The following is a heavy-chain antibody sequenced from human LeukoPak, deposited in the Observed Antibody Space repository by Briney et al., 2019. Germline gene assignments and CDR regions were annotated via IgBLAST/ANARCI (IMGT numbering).Heavy chain of an antibody. J-gene: IGHJ6*02. D-gene: IGHD3-10*01. Sequence: SVKLSCIPSAFTLTGFSIDWVRQAPGQGREWVGWINPNSVGTNDAPKCHGTVTMTRDTSISTAYRELSRLRSADTAVYTCVRGAERVRRLINNGMDVWGQGTTVTVSS. CDR1: AFTLTGFS. V-gene: IGHV1-2*02. CDR2: INPNSVGT. CDR3: VRGAERVRRLINNGMDV.